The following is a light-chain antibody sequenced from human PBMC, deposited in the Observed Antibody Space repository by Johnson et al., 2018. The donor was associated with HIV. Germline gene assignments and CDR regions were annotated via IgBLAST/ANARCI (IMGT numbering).Light chain of an antibody. V-gene: IGLV1-51*01. CDR2: DNN. J-gene: IGLJ1*01. CDR3: GTWDSSLSAEV. Sequence: QSVLTQPPSVSAAPGQKVTISCSGSSSNIGRNYVSWYQQLPGTAPKLLIFDNNKRPSGIPDRFSGSKSGTSATLGITGLQTGDEAYYYCGTWDSSLSAEVFGTGTKVTVL. CDR1: SSNIGRNY.